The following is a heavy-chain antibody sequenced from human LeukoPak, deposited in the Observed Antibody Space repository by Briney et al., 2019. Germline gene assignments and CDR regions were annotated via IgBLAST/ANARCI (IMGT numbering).Heavy chain of an antibody. CDR3: ARHNPGPYDGGAGFDY. Sequence: SETLSLTCTVSGGSISTSNYYWGWIRQPPGKGLEWIGNIFYSGSTYYSPSLKSRVTISLDTSRNQFSLKLSSVTAADTAVYYRARHNPGPYDGGAGFDYWGQGTLVTVSS. V-gene: IGHV4-39*01. D-gene: IGHD5-12*01. CDR2: IFYSGST. J-gene: IGHJ4*02. CDR1: GGSISTSNYY.